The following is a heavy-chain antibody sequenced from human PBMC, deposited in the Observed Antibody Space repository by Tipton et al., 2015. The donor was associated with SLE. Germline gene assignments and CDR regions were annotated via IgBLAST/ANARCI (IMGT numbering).Heavy chain of an antibody. J-gene: IGHJ4*02. Sequence: TLSLTCTVSGGSISSYYWSWIRQPAGKGLEWIGRIHTSGSTNSNPSLKSRVTMSVDTSKNQFSLTLSSVTAADTAVYYFARDGRVSAAGPYCFGYWVQGTLVTVSS. CDR3: ARDGRVSAAGPYCFGY. CDR1: GGSISSYY. CDR2: IHTSGST. D-gene: IGHD6-13*01. V-gene: IGHV4-4*07.